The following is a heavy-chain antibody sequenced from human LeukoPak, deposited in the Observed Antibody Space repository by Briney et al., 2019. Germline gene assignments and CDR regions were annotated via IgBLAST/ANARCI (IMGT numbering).Heavy chain of an antibody. CDR1: SGSINSYY. D-gene: IGHD6-13*01. V-gene: IGHV4-59*12. J-gene: IGHJ4*02. CDR3: ARDGGSWYNAPLDY. Sequence: PSETLSLTCTVSSGSINSYYWSWIRQPPGKGLEWIGYIYYSGSTNYNPSLKSRVTISVDTSKNQFSLKLSSVTAADTAVYYCARDGGSWYNAPLDYWGQGTLVTVSS. CDR2: IYYSGST.